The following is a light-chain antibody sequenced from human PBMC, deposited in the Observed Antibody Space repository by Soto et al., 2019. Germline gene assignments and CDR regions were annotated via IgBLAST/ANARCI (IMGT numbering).Light chain of an antibody. CDR3: QQYGSSLLWT. CDR1: QSVSSSY. CDR2: GAS. Sequence: EIVLTQSPGTLSLSPGERATLSCRASQSVSSSYLAWYQQKPGQAPRLLIYGASSMATGIPDRFSGSGSGTDFTLTISRLEPEDFAVYYCQQYGSSLLWTFGQGTKVEIK. J-gene: IGKJ1*01. V-gene: IGKV3-20*01.